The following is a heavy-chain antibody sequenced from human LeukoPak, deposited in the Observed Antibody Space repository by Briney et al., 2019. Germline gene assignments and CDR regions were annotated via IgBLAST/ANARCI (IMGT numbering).Heavy chain of an antibody. CDR2: SSGSGDSA. D-gene: IGHD6-13*01. Sequence: QAGGSLRLSCEATGFSFSSYAMSWVRQAPGEGLEWVSASSGSGDSADYADAVKGRFTISRDNSKSTLYLQMTSLRVDDTAVYYCAKRATAGGFDSWGQGTLVTVSS. CDR3: AKRATAGGFDS. J-gene: IGHJ4*02. CDR1: GFSFSSYA. V-gene: IGHV3-23*01.